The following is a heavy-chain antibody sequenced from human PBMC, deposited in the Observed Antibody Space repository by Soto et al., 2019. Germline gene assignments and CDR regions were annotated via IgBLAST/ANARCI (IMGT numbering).Heavy chain of an antibody. V-gene: IGHV4-30-4*01. CDR3: ARAGNYDFWSGYYYLLDY. CDR2: IYYSGST. CDR1: GGSISSGDYY. Sequence: SETLSLTCTVSGGSISSGDYYWSWIRQPPGKGLEWIGYIYYSGSTYYNPSLKSRVTISVDTSKNQFSLKLSSVTAADTAVYYCARAGNYDFWSGYYYLLDYWGQGTLVTVSS. D-gene: IGHD3-3*01. J-gene: IGHJ4*02.